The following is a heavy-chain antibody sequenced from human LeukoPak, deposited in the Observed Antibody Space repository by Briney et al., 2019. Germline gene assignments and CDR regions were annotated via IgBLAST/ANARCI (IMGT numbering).Heavy chain of an antibody. J-gene: IGHJ2*01. CDR3: ARDSSGWYGGGYFDL. D-gene: IGHD3-16*01. CDR2: IYYSGST. Sequence: SQTLSLTCAVSGGSISSYYWSWIQQPPGKGLEWIGYIYYSGSTNYNPSLKSRVTISVDTSKNQFSLKLSSVTAADTAVYYCARDSSGWYGGGYFDLWGRGTLVTVSS. CDR1: GGSISSYY. V-gene: IGHV4-59*01.